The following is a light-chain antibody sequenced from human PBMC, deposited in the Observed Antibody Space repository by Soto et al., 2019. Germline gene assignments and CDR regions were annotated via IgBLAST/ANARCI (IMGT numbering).Light chain of an antibody. CDR3: SSYTSSSTPVV. Sequence: HSALTQPASVSGSPGQSITISCTGTSSDVGGYNYVSWYQQHPGKAPKLMIYEVSNRPSGVPNRFSGSKSGNTASLTISGLQAEDEADYYCSSYTSSSTPVVFGGGTKLTVL. CDR1: SSDVGGYNY. CDR2: EVS. V-gene: IGLV2-14*01. J-gene: IGLJ2*01.